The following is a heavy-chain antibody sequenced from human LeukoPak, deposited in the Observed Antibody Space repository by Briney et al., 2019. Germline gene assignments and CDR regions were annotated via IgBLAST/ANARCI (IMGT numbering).Heavy chain of an antibody. CDR2: ISPRNGDT. CDR1: GYTFFTAYY. V-gene: IGHV1-2*02. D-gene: IGHD4-17*01. CDR3: AREGSPTTVTPRNWFDA. Sequence: GASVKVSCKASGYTFFTAYYMHWVRQAPGQGLEWMGWISPRNGDTNYAQKFQGRVTMTTDTSINTVYMDLSSLTSYDTAVYYCAREGSPTTVTPRNWFDAWGQGTLVTVSS. J-gene: IGHJ5*02.